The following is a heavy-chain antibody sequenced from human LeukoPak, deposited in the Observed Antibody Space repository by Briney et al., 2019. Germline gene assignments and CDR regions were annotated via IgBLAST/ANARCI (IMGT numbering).Heavy chain of an antibody. Sequence: GGSLRLSCAASGFAFSNAWMSWVRQAPGMGLEWVGRIKSKTDGGTTDYAAPVKGRFTISRDDSKNTLYLQMNSLKTEDTAVYYCTTEGNSIGAFDIWGQGTMVTVSS. CDR1: GFAFSNAW. J-gene: IGHJ3*02. D-gene: IGHD1-7*01. CDR2: IKSKTDGGTT. CDR3: TTEGNSIGAFDI. V-gene: IGHV3-15*01.